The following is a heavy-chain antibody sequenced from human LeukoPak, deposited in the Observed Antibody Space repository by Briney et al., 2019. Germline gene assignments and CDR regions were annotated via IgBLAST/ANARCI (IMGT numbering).Heavy chain of an antibody. Sequence: PGGSLRLSCAASGFTFSNTWMAWVRQAPGKGLDWVANINQDGGTRQYADSVRGRFTISRDNAKNSLYLEMNSLRAEDTGLYHCARDMKGNPDYWGQGTLVTVSS. CDR2: INQDGGTR. CDR1: GFTFSNTW. CDR3: ARDMKGNPDY. D-gene: IGHD3-16*01. J-gene: IGHJ4*02. V-gene: IGHV3-7*01.